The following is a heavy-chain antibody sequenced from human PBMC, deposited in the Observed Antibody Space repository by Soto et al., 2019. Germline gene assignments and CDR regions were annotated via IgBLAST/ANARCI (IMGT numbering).Heavy chain of an antibody. CDR3: ARQWLVNNDAFDI. Sequence: GGSLRLSCAASGFTFSDYYMSWIRQAPGKGLEWVSYISSSGSTIYYADSVKGRFTISRDNAKNSLYLQMNSLRAEDTAVYYCARQWLVNNDAFDIWGQGTVVTVSS. D-gene: IGHD6-19*01. J-gene: IGHJ3*02. CDR1: GFTFSDYY. V-gene: IGHV3-11*01. CDR2: ISSSGSTI.